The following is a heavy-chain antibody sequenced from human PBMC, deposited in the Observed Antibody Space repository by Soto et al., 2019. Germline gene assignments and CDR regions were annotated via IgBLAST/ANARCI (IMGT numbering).Heavy chain of an antibody. CDR1: GFTFSSYS. J-gene: IGHJ4*02. CDR2: ISSSSSTI. Sequence: EVQLVESGGGLVQPGGSLRLSCAASGFTFSSYSMNWVRQAPGKGLEWVSYISSSSSTIYYADSVKGRFTISRDNAKNSLYLQMNSLRDEDTAVYYCARDNSLLYYDILTGYYRTTLTTGAFDYWGQGTLVTVSS. V-gene: IGHV3-48*02. CDR3: ARDNSLLYYDILTGYYRTTLTTGAFDY. D-gene: IGHD3-9*01.